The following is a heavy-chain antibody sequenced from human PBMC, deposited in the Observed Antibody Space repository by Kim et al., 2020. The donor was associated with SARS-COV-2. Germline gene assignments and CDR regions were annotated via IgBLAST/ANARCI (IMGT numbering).Heavy chain of an antibody. CDR2: ISSSSSTI. CDR3: ARATTMVRGVIIRGGGY. V-gene: IGHV3-48*04. Sequence: GGSLRLSCAASGFTFSSYSMNWVRQAPGKGLEWVSYISSSSSTIYYADSVKGRFTISRDNAKNSLYLQMNSLRAEDTAVYYCARATTMVRGVIIRGGGYWGQGTLVTVSS. CDR1: GFTFSSYS. J-gene: IGHJ4*02. D-gene: IGHD3-10*01.